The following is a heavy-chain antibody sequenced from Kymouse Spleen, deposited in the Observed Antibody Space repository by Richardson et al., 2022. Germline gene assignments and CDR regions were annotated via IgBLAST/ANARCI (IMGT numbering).Heavy chain of an antibody. Sequence: QVQLVESGGGVVQPGRSLRLSCAASGFTFSSYGMHWVRQAPGKGLEWVAVISYDGSNKYYADSVKGRFTISRDNSKNTLYLQMNSLRAEDTAVYYCAKERLALDYWGQGTLVTVSS. D-gene: IGHD6-19*01,IGHD6-25*01. CDR3: AKERLALDY. V-gene: IGHV3-30*18. CDR2: ISYDGSNK. J-gene: IGHJ4*02. CDR1: GFTFSSYG.